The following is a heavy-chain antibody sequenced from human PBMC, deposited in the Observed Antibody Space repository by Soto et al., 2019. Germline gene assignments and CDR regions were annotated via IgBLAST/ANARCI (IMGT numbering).Heavy chain of an antibody. V-gene: IGHV1-3*01. CDR1: GYTFTSYA. CDR2: INAGNGNT. J-gene: IGHJ5*02. CDR3: ARGRITMRVVVMPKIDP. D-gene: IGHD3-22*01. Sequence: QVQLVQSGAEVKKPGASVKVSCKASGYTFTSYAMHWVRQAPGQRLEWIGWINAGNGNTKYSQKFQGRVTITRDRSASTAYMELSSLRSEDTAVYYCARGRITMRVVVMPKIDPWGQGTLVTVSS.